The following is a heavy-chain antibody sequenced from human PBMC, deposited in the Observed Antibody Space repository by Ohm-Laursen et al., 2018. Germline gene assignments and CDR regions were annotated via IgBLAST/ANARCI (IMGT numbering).Heavy chain of an antibody. CDR3: AKDSARTTPPFMVRGVGFLDY. Sequence: SLRLSCAASGFTFSSYGMHWVRQAPGKGLEWVAVISYDGSNEYSADSVKGRFTISRDNSKSTLYLQMNSLRAEDTAVYYCAKDSARTTPPFMVRGVGFLDYWGQGTLVTVSS. V-gene: IGHV3-30*18. J-gene: IGHJ4*02. CDR1: GFTFSSYG. D-gene: IGHD3-10*01. CDR2: ISYDGSNE.